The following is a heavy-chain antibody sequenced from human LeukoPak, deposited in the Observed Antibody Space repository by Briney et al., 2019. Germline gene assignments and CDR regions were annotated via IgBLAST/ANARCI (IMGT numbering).Heavy chain of an antibody. CDR3: ARGFGGSSGSSDYYGMDV. Sequence: ASVTVSCKASGATFDNYVITWVRQAPGQGLEWMGRVIPSLDITNYAQKFQGRVTITADKSTSTAYMELRSLRSEDTAVYYCARGFGGSSGSSDYYGMDVWGQGTTVIVSS. D-gene: IGHD3-22*01. V-gene: IGHV1-69*04. CDR2: VIPSLDIT. J-gene: IGHJ6*02. CDR1: GATFDNYV.